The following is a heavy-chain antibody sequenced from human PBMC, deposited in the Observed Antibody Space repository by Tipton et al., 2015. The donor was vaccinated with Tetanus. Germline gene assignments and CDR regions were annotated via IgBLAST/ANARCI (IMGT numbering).Heavy chain of an antibody. CDR2: IYYNGNT. J-gene: IGHJ5*02. D-gene: IGHD1-14*01. Sequence: LRLSCSLSGGPLSSGTFYWDWIRQRPGKGLEWIGNIYYNGNTLQNPSLEGRVTLSLDKSKNQFSLNVKSVTAADTAIYYCARSAENWFDPWGQGILVTVSS. V-gene: IGHV4-39*01. CDR1: GGPLSSGTFY. CDR3: ARSAENWFDP.